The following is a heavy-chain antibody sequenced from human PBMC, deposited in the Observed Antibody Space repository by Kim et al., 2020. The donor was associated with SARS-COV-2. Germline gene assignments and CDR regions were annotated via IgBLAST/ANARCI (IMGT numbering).Heavy chain of an antibody. D-gene: IGHD2-8*01. CDR2: ITKIGGT. J-gene: IGHJ4*02. CDR3: VKQAFGVPAV. V-gene: IGHV4-4*07. Sequence: SETLSLTCSVSGDSISDKEWSWIRQPAGKGLEWIGRITKIGGTAYNPSLQRRVTMSVDMSKTLFFLRLSFVTAADTAVYYCVKQAFGVPAVCGQGILVTVSS. CDR1: GDSISDKE.